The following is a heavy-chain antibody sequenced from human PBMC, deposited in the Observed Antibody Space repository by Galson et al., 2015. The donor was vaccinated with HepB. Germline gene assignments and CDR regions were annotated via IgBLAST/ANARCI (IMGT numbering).Heavy chain of an antibody. CDR2: ISYDGSNK. J-gene: IGHJ6*03. CDR3: AKPATGGLQYFDWLPGRDYYYMDV. D-gene: IGHD3-9*01. V-gene: IGHV3-30*18. CDR1: GFTFSSYG. Sequence: LRLSCAASGFTFSSYGMHWVRQAPGKGLEWVAVISYDGSNKYYADSVKGRFTISRDNSKNTLYLQMNSLRAEDTAVYYCAKPATGGLQYFDWLPGRDYYYMDVWGKGTTVTVSS.